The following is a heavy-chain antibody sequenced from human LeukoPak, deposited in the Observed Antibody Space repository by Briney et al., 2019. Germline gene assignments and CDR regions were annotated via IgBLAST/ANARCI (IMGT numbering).Heavy chain of an antibody. CDR2: ISYDGSNK. Sequence: GGSLRLPCAASGFTFSSYAMHWVRQAPGKGLEWVAVISYDGSNKYYADSVKGRFTISRDNSKNTLYLQMNSLRAEDTAVYYCARSLATPYYFDYWGQGTLVTVSS. D-gene: IGHD5-24*01. J-gene: IGHJ4*02. V-gene: IGHV3-30*04. CDR3: ARSLATPYYFDY. CDR1: GFTFSSYA.